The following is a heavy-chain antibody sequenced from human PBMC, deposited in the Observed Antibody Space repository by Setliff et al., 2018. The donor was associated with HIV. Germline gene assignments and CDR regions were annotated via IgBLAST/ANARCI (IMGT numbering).Heavy chain of an antibody. J-gene: IGHJ4*02. V-gene: IGHV3-48*01. Sequence: SLQISCAASGFDFSSSQFNWVRQAPGKGLEWVSYISFGSRAIYYADSVKGRFTISRDDAKNSVFLHMNSPRAEDTAVYYCARDRHNWAVDYWGQRTLVTVSA. CDR2: ISFGSRAI. D-gene: IGHD1-20*01. CDR3: ARDRHNWAVDY. CDR1: GFDFSSSQ.